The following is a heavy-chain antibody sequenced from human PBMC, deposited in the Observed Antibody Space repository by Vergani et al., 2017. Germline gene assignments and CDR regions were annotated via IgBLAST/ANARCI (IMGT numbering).Heavy chain of an antibody. J-gene: IGHJ4*02. V-gene: IGHV3-9*01. CDR2: ISWNSGAV. CDR3: ARDGRRGY. Sequence: EVDLVESGGGLAQPGGSLRLSCEASGITFWKFGMHWVRQGPGKGLEWVSGISWNSGAVDYADSVRGRFTISRDNAKNSLYLQMNSLRAEDTAVYYCARDGRRGYWGQGTLVTVSS. CDR1: GITFWKFG. D-gene: IGHD3-10*01.